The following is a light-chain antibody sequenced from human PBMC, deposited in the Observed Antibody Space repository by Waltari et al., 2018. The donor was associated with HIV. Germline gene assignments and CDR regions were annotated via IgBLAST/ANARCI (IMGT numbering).Light chain of an antibody. Sequence: VVLTQFPATLSVSPGDTATLSCRASESLSGNLACYQQKPGQAPRLLIHDTSTRATGVPARFVGSRSGTDFTLTISSLRPEDIAVYYCQQYIRWPLTFGGGTKVEIK. CDR1: ESLSGN. V-gene: IGKV3-15*01. J-gene: IGKJ4*01. CDR3: QQYIRWPLT. CDR2: DTS.